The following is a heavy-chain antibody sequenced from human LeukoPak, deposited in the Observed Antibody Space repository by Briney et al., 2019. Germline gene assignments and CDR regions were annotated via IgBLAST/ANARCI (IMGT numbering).Heavy chain of an antibody. D-gene: IGHD6-6*01. CDR3: ARRKLRSSSSL. CDR1: DGSISNYY. V-gene: IGHV4-59*12. Sequence: PSETLCLTCTVSDGSISNYYWTWIRQPAGKGLEWIGYIYYSGSTNYNPSLKSRVTISVDTSKNQFSLKLSSVTAADTAVYYCARRKLRSSSSLWGQGTLVTVSS. J-gene: IGHJ4*02. CDR2: IYYSGST.